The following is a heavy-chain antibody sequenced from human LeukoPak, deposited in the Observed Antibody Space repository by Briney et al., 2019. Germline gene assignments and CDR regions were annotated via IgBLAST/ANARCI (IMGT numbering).Heavy chain of an antibody. V-gene: IGHV4-59*01. Sequence: SETLSLTCTVSGGSINNYYWNWIRQAPGKGLEWIGYIYYSGTTNYNPSLKSRVTMSVDTSKNQFSLRLTSVTAADTAVYYCARAHSGYPYYFDYWGQGTLVTVSS. D-gene: IGHD3-22*01. J-gene: IGHJ4*02. CDR3: ARAHSGYPYYFDY. CDR1: GGSINNYY. CDR2: IYYSGTT.